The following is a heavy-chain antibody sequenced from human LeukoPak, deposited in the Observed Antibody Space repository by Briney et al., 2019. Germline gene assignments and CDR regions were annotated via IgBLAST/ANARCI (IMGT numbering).Heavy chain of an antibody. CDR1: GYTFTDYY. V-gene: IGHV1-2*02. CDR3: ARANFLYCSSTTCLFDY. CDR2: INPNSGDT. J-gene: IGHJ4*02. D-gene: IGHD2-2*01. Sequence: ASVTVSFKASGYTFTDYYLHWVRQAPGQGFEWMGRINPNSGDTNYAQKFQGRVTMTRDTSISTAHMEMSRLRSDDTAVYYCARANFLYCSSTTCLFDYWGQGTLVTVSS.